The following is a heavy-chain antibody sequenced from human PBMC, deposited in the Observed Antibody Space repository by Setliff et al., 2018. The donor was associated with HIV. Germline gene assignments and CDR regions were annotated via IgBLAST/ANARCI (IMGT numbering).Heavy chain of an antibody. CDR2: ISAYSGNR. CDR1: GYTLSDYG. J-gene: IGHJ4*02. CDR3: ARTMDYGDYEPLDY. D-gene: IGHD4-17*01. V-gene: IGHV1-18*01. Sequence: GASVKVFCKASGYTLSDYGMTWVRQAPGQGLEWMAWISAYSGNRKFAQKFQGRVTVTRDTSTSTAYMELTSLRSGDTAVYYCARTMDYGDYEPLDYWGQGTLVTVSS.